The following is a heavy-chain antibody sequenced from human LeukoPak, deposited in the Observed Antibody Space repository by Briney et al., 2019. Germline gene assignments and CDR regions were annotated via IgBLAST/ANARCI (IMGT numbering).Heavy chain of an antibody. CDR3: AKRDQPGRVAGPLDF. V-gene: IGHV3-23*01. J-gene: IGHJ3*01. D-gene: IGHD1-14*01. CDR2: ISGSADST. CDR1: GFTFSNYA. Sequence: GGSLRLSCAASGFTFSNYAMSWVRQAPGKGLEWVSGISGSADSTYYADSVKGRFTISRDNSKYTLFLQMNSLRGEDTAVYYWAKRDQPGRVAGPLDFWGQGTMVTVSS.